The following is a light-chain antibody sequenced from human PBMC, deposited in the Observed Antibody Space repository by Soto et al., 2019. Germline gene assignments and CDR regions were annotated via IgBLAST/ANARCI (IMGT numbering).Light chain of an antibody. J-gene: IGKJ1*01. CDR3: QQYNNWPRT. CDR1: QSVSSN. CDR2: GAS. V-gene: IGKV3-15*01. Sequence: EIVMTQSPATLSVFPGETATVSCRASQSVSSNVAWYQQKPGQAPRLLIYGASTRATGIPARFSGSGSGTEFTLTISSLQSEDFAVYYCQQYNNWPRTFGQGTKVDIK.